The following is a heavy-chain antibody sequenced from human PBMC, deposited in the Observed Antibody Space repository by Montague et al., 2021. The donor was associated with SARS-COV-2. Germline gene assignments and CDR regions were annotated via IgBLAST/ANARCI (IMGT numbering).Heavy chain of an antibody. J-gene: IGHJ4*02. V-gene: IGHV3-30-3*01. D-gene: IGHD3-10*01. CDR1: GITFSGYA. CDR3: AREGLSGSYYGFLDY. Sequence: SLRLSCAASGITFSGYAMHWVRQAPGKGLEWVAVISYDGSNKYYADPVKGRFTISRDNSKNTLYLQMNSLRAEDTAVYYCAREGLSGSYYGFLDYWGQGTLVTVSS. CDR2: ISYDGSNK.